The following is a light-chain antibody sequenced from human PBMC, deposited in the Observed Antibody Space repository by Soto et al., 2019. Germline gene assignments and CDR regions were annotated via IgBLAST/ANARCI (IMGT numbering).Light chain of an antibody. CDR1: QSVSIL. CDR2: DAY. Sequence: EIVMTQSPATLSVSPVERATLSFRASQSVSILLAWYQQKPGQAPRLLIYDAYNRATGIPPRFSGSGSGTDFTLTISSLEPEDSAVYYCQQRHMWPITFGQGTRLEIK. J-gene: IGKJ5*01. CDR3: QQRHMWPIT. V-gene: IGKV3-11*01.